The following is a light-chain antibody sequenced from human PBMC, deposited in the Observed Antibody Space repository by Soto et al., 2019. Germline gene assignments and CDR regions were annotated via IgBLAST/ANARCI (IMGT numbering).Light chain of an antibody. Sequence: QSVLTQPASVSGSPGQSMTISCTGTSSDVGGYNYVSWYQQYPGKVPKLMIYDVSNRPSGVSNRFSGSKSGNTASLTISGLQAEDEADYYCSSYTRSSTLVFGGGTQLTVL. V-gene: IGLV2-14*01. J-gene: IGLJ3*02. CDR1: SSDVGGYNY. CDR2: DVS. CDR3: SSYTRSSTLV.